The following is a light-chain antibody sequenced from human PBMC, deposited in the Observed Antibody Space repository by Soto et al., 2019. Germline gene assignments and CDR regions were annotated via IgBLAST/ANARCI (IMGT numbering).Light chain of an antibody. CDR1: QSVSSY. V-gene: IGKV3-11*01. J-gene: IGKJ1*01. Sequence: EIVMTQSPATLSVSPGERATLSCRASQSVSSYLAWYQQKPGQAPRLLIYDASNRATGIPARFSGSGSGTDFTLTISSLEPEDFAVYYCQQYDDWRTFGQGTKVDIK. CDR3: QQYDDWRT. CDR2: DAS.